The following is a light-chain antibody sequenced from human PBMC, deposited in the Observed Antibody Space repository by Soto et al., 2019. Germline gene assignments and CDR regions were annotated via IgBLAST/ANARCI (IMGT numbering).Light chain of an antibody. CDR3: QVSFGSRT. CDR1: QSISSY. CDR2: ASS. Sequence: DIQMTQSPSSLSASVGDRVTITCRASQSISSYLNWYQHKPGKAPRLLIYASSSFQGGVPSRFSGSGSGTDFTLTISSLQPEDFATYYCQVSFGSRTLGQGTKVDIK. J-gene: IGKJ1*01. V-gene: IGKV1-39*01.